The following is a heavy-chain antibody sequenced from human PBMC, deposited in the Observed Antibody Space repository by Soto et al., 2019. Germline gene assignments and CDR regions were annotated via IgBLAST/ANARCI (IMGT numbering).Heavy chain of an antibody. D-gene: IGHD6-13*01. CDR1: GYTFSSYY. CDR2: INPSGGT. CDR3: AREKRIAAAGTGNYYGMDV. J-gene: IGHJ6*02. V-gene: IGHV1-46*01. Sequence: ASVKVSCKASGYTFSSYYMHWVRQAPGQGREWMGIINPSGGTTYAQKFQGRISMTRDTSTTTVYMELSSLRSEDTAVYYCAREKRIAAAGTGNYYGMDVWGQGTTVTVSS.